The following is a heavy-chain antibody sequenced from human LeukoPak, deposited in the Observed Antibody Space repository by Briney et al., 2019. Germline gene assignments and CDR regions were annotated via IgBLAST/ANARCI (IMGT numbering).Heavy chain of an antibody. J-gene: IGHJ4*02. CDR2: IIGGAGST. V-gene: IGHV3-23*01. CDR1: GFSFSSHG. Sequence: GGSLRLSCAASGFSFSSHGMSWVRQAPGKGLEWVSGIIGGAGSTYYADSVRGRFTISGDNSKNTLYLQMNSLRADDTAVYYCAHGTMYQLDSWGQGTLVTVSS. CDR3: AHGTMYQLDS. D-gene: IGHD2-2*01.